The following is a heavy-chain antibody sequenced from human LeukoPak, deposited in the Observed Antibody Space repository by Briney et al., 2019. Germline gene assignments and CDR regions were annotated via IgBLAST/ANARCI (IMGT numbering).Heavy chain of an antibody. J-gene: IGHJ4*02. CDR1: GFTFSNYN. CDR2: IKQDGSEK. V-gene: IGHV3-7*01. Sequence: GGSLRLSCTASGFTFSNYNMNWVRQAPGKGLEWVANIKQDGSEKYYVDSVKGRFTISRDNAKNSLYLQMNSLRAEDTAVYYCARDQSNYFDYWGQGTLVTVSS. CDR3: ARDQSNYFDY.